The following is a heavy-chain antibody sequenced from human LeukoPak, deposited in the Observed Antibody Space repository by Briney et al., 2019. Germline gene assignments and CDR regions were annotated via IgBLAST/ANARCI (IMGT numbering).Heavy chain of an antibody. J-gene: IGHJ4*02. CDR2: FYVDGST. CDR3: AKLGHPLDDY. D-gene: IGHD7-27*01. V-gene: IGHV3-53*01. CDR1: RFTVSSNY. Sequence: GGSPRLSCAAPRFTVSSNYMSWVRQAPRKGLEWVSGFYVDGSTYYADSVKGRFTISRDTSKITLFLQMDSVAADDTAVYYCAKLGHPLDDYWGQGTLVTVSS.